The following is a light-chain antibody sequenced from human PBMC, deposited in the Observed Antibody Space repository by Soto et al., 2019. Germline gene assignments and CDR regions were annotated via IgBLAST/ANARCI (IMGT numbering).Light chain of an antibody. CDR1: SGGIASNS. CDR3: QSYETYIVV. J-gene: IGLJ2*01. CDR2: EDD. Sequence: NFMLTQPRSVSESPGKTVTISCTRSSGGIASNSVQWFQQRPGSSPITVIYEDDKRPSGVPARFSGSIDRSSNSASLTISGVQTDDEADYYCQSYETYIVVFGGGTKLTVL. V-gene: IGLV6-57*01.